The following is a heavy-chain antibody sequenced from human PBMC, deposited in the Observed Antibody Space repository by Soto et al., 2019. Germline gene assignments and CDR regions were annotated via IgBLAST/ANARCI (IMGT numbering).Heavy chain of an antibody. D-gene: IGHD2-2*01. V-gene: IGHV4-34*01. Sequence: SETLSLTCAVYGGSFSGYYWSWIRQPPGKGLEWIGEINHSGSTNYNPSLKSRVTISVDTSKNQFSLKLSSVTAADTAVYYCARLVVVPAAFNPLGYYYYGMDVWGQGTTVTVSS. J-gene: IGHJ6*02. CDR1: GGSFSGYY. CDR2: INHSGST. CDR3: ARLVVVPAAFNPLGYYYYGMDV.